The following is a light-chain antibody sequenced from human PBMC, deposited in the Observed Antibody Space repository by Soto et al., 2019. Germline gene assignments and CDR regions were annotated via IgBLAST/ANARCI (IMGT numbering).Light chain of an antibody. V-gene: IGKV1-13*02. Sequence: AIQLTQSPSSLSAYVGDRVTIACQASQGVSTALAWYQQKAGKPPRLLISDASTLEAGVPSRFICSGSGTHFTLTVSSLQPDDFATYYCQKLGTYPYNFGQGTKLEIK. CDR3: QKLGTYPYN. CDR1: QGVSTA. CDR2: DAS. J-gene: IGKJ2*01.